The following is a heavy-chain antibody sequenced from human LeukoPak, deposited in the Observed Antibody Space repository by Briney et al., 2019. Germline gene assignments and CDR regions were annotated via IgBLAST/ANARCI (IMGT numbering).Heavy chain of an antibody. J-gene: IGHJ3*02. CDR3: ARENFVI. Sequence: PGGSLRLSCAASGFNFGSHTVHWVRQAPGKGLEYVSGIGPDGAFTYYAKSVEGRFTISRDNSKNTLYLQMGSLRPEDMAVYHCARENFVIWGQGTVVTVSS. CDR1: GFNFGSHT. CDR2: IGPDGAFT. V-gene: IGHV3-64*01.